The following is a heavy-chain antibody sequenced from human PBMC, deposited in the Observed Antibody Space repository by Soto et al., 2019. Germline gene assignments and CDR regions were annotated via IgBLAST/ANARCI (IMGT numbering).Heavy chain of an antibody. CDR3: ATVLGGGYWEYPDAFDI. CDR1: GYTLTELS. D-gene: IGHD3-22*01. CDR2: FDPEDGET. Sequence: GASVKVSCKVSGYTLTELSMHWVRQAPGKGLEWMGGFDPEDGETIYAQKFQGRVTMTEDTSTDTAYMELSSLRSEDTAVYYCATVLGGGYWEYPDAFDIWGQGTMVTVSS. V-gene: IGHV1-24*01. J-gene: IGHJ3*02.